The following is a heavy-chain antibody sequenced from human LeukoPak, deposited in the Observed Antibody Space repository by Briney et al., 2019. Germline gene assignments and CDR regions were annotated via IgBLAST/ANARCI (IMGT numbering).Heavy chain of an antibody. V-gene: IGHV1-2*06. CDR2: INPNSGGT. D-gene: IGHD5-18*01. Sequence: GASVKVSCKASGYTFTGYYMHWVRQAPGQGLEWMGRINPNSGGTNYAQKFQGRATMTRDTSISTAYMELSRLGSDDTAVYYCARPRYSYGSVYYYGMDVWGQGTTVTVSS. CDR3: ARPRYSYGSVYYYGMDV. CDR1: GYTFTGYY. J-gene: IGHJ6*02.